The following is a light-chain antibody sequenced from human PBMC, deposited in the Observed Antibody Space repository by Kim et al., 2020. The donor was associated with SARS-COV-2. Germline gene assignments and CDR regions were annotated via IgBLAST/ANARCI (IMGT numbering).Light chain of an antibody. J-gene: IGLJ1*01. CDR1: FSNMAGNN. CDR2: TNN. Sequence: GRRVPISCFGIFSNMAGNNVIWYQHIPGRAPRLLIHTNNRRPSGVPDRFACSKSDTSASLAISGLQSDDEADYYCAAWDGRLNAYVFGTGTKVTVL. V-gene: IGLV1-44*01. CDR3: AAWDGRLNAYV.